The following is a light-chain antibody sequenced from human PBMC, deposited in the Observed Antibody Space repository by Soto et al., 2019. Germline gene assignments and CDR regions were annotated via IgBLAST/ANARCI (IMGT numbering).Light chain of an antibody. J-gene: IGKJ1*01. CDR3: QQYGSSPRA. CDR1: QSVTSSY. V-gene: IGKV3-20*01. Sequence: ESVLTQSPGTLSLSPGERATLSCRASQSVTSSYLAWYQQKPGQAPRLLIYGASSRATGIPDRFSGSGSGTDFTLTISRLEPEDFAMYYCQQYGSSPRAFGQGKTVDIQ. CDR2: GAS.